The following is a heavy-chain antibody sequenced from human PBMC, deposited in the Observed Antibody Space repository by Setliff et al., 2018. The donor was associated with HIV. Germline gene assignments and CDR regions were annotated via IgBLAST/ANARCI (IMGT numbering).Heavy chain of an antibody. J-gene: IGHJ4*02. CDR2: IYTTGSI. V-gene: IGHV4-4*07. D-gene: IGHD3-10*01. CDR1: GTSVTSHY. CDR3: ARGLEYYTSGTYSYYFDY. Sequence: SETLSLTCTVSGTSVTSHYWTWIRQPAGKGMEWIGRIYTTGSINYNPSLKSRVTMSIDTSKNHFSLNLTSVTAADTAVYYCARGLEYYTSGTYSYYFDYWGQGILVTVSS.